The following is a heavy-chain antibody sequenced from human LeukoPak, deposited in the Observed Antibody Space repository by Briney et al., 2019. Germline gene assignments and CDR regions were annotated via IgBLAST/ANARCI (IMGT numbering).Heavy chain of an antibody. D-gene: IGHD6-25*01. Sequence: SETLSLTCTVSGASISSYYWSWVRQPPGKGLAWIGYIYYSGSTNYNPSLKSRVTISVDTSKNQFSLKLSSVTAADTAVYYCARVNSSGGYFDYWGQGTLVTVSS. CDR2: IYYSGST. CDR1: GASISSYY. J-gene: IGHJ4*02. CDR3: ARVNSSGGYFDY. V-gene: IGHV4-59*01.